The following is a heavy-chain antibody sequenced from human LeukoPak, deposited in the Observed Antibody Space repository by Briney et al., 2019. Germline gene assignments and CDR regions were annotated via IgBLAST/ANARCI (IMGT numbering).Heavy chain of an antibody. CDR1: GFTFSSSA. V-gene: IGHV3-23*01. D-gene: IGHD5-18*01. CDR2: ISGSGGST. CDR3: ARDQAGYSYGYFAY. Sequence: GGSLRLSCAASGFTFSSSAMSWVRQAPGKGLEWVSAISGSGGSTYYADSVKGRFTISRDNSKNTLYLQMNSLGAEDTAVYYCARDQAGYSYGYFAYWGQGTLVTVSS. J-gene: IGHJ4*02.